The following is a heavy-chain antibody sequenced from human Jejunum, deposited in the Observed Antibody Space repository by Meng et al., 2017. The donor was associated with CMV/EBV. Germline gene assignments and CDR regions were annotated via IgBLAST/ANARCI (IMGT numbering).Heavy chain of an antibody. CDR2: INSNSGAT. CDR1: GYSLTADF. CDR3: VPYRTSSYWFGP. J-gene: IGHJ5*02. Sequence: SCKALGYSLTADFKFWVRRAPGQGLEWMGWINSNSGATNYAQNFQGRVTMTRDTSISTVYMDLNSLTSDDTAIYYCVPYRTSSYWFGPWGQGTLVTVSS. V-gene: IGHV1-2*02. D-gene: IGHD3-16*01.